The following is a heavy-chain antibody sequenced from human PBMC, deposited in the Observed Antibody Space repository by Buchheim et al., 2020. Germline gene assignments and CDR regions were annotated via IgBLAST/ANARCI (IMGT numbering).Heavy chain of an antibody. CDR3: TKGGGNSYFDS. D-gene: IGHD4-23*01. V-gene: IGHV3-23*01. CDR1: GFILNNYA. Sequence: EVQLLESGGGLVQPGGSLRLSCAASGFILNNYAMSWVRQAPGKGLEWVSCITGTGGSTNYAASVKGRFTVTRDSSSNTLFLQMNSLGAEDSAIYYCTKGGGNSYFDSWGQGTL. CDR2: ITGTGGST. J-gene: IGHJ4*02.